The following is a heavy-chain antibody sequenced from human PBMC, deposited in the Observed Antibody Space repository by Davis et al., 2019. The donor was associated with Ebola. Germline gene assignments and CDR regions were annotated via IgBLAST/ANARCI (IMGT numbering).Heavy chain of an antibody. J-gene: IGHJ4*02. CDR2: ISGTGGST. Sequence: GESLKISCAASGFTFNSYGLSWVRQAPGKGLEWVSTISGTGGSTYYADSAKGRFTMSRDNSKNTLYLQMNSLRAEDTAVYYCAKEGYLVATLPFDTWGQGTLVTVSS. CDR1: GFTFNSYG. D-gene: IGHD4-23*01. V-gene: IGHV3-23*01. CDR3: AKEGYLVATLPFDT.